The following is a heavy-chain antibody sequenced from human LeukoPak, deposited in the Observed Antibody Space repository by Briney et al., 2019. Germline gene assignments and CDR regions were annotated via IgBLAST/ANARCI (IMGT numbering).Heavy chain of an antibody. V-gene: IGHV3-11*01. CDR2: ISSSGSTI. CDR3: ARDPHYYYYGLDV. Sequence: GGSLRLSCAASEFTFSDYYMSWIRQAPGKGLEWVSYISSSGSTIYYADSVKGRFTISRDNAKNSLYLQMNSVRAEDTAVYYCARDPHYYYYGLDVWGQGTLVTVSS. J-gene: IGHJ6*02. CDR1: EFTFSDYY.